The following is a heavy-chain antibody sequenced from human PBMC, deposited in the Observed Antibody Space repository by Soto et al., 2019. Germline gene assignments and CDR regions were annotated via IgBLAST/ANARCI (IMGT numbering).Heavy chain of an antibody. D-gene: IGHD5-12*01. CDR1: GYSFTSYW. CDR3: ARHRREMATISAFDI. CDR2: IYPGDSDT. J-gene: IGHJ3*02. V-gene: IGHV5-51*01. Sequence: PGESLKISCKGSGYSFTSYWIGWVRQMPGKGLEWMGIIYPGDSDTRYSPSFQGQVTISADKSISTAYLQWSSLKASDTAMYYWARHRREMATISAFDIWGQGTMVTVSS.